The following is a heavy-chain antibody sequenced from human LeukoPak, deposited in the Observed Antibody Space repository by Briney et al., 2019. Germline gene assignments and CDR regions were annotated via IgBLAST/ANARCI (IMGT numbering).Heavy chain of an antibody. CDR1: GGSFSGYY. D-gene: IGHD3-22*01. J-gene: IGHJ4*02. CDR3: ARGGIVVPYNY. Sequence: SETLSLTCAVYGGSFSGYYWSWIRQPPGKGLEWIGEINHSGSTNYNPSLKSRVTISVDTSKNRFSLKLSSVTAADTAVYYCARGGIVVPYNYWGQGTLVTVSS. V-gene: IGHV4-34*01. CDR2: INHSGST.